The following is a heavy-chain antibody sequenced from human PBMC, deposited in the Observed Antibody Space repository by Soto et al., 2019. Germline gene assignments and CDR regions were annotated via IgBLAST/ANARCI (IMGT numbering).Heavy chain of an antibody. D-gene: IGHD4-17*01. CDR3: ARERYADYGRAASDI. Sequence: PSQTLSLTCAISGDNVSTNSVGWNWIRQSPSRGLEWLGRTYYRSNWYNDYAVSLKSRITINPDTSKTQFSLLLSSVTPEDTAVYYCARERYADYGRAASDIWGQGTMVTVSS. J-gene: IGHJ3*02. V-gene: IGHV6-1*01. CDR2: TYYRSNWYN. CDR1: GDNVSTNSVG.